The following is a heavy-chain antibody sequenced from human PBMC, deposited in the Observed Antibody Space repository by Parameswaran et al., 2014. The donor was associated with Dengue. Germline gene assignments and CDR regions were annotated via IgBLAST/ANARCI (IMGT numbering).Heavy chain of an antibody. D-gene: IGHD5-24*01. V-gene: IGHV3-33*01. CDR2: IWYDGSNK. J-gene: IGHJ6*02. CDR3: ARFLGDGYTYYYYGMDV. Sequence: WIRQPQEGLEWVAVIWYDGSNKYYADSVKGRFTISRDNSKNTLYLQMNSLRAEDTAVYYCARFLGDGYTYYYYGMDVWGQGTTVTVSS.